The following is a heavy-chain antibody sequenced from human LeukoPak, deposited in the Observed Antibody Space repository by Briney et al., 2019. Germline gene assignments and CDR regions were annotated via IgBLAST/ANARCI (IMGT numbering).Heavy chain of an antibody. D-gene: IGHD2/OR15-2a*01. CDR1: GGSLNSSLYY. V-gene: IGHV4-39*07. CDR2: MDYSGRT. Sequence: SETLSLTCTVSGGSLNSSLYYWGWIRQSSGKGLEWIGSMDYSGRTFYNPSLKSRVTISVETSKKELSLRLTFVTAADTAVYFCARVTFYHYMDVWGKGTTVTVSS. CDR3: ARVTFYHYMDV. J-gene: IGHJ6*03.